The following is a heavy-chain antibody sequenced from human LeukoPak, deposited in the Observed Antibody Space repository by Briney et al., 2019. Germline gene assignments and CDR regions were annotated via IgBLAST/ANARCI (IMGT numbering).Heavy chain of an antibody. CDR3: ARHHIAVGDIS. Sequence: SETLSLTCSVSGGSISSHYWSWIRQPPGKGLEWIAHMYYSGNTKYNPSLKSRVTISVDASKTQFSLKLSSATAADTAVYYCARHHIAVGDISWGQGTLVTVSS. V-gene: IGHV4-59*08. D-gene: IGHD2-2*01. J-gene: IGHJ5*02. CDR2: MYYSGNT. CDR1: GGSISSHY.